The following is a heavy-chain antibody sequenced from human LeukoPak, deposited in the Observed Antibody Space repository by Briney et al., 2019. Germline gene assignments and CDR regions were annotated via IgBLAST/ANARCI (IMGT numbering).Heavy chain of an antibody. V-gene: IGHV3-23*01. J-gene: IGHJ4*02. CDR3: ARDRPNYYGSDGHYYRRDGDY. Sequence: GGSLRLSCAASGITFSICAMSWVRQAPGKGLQWVSSITSRGESTWYVDSVKGRFTITRDNSENTLYLQMHSLRAEDTAVYYCARDRPNYYGSDGHYYRRDGDYWGRGTLVSVSS. CDR1: GITFSICA. CDR2: ITSRGEST. D-gene: IGHD3-22*01.